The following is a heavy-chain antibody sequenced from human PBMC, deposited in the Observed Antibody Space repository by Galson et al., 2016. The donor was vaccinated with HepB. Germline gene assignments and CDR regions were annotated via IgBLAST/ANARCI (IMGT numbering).Heavy chain of an antibody. CDR2: ISGGGETT. D-gene: IGHD1-26*01. CDR1: GFTFGSYS. V-gene: IGHV3-48*04. J-gene: IGHJ1*01. Sequence: SLRLSCAASGFTFGSYSMNWVRQAPGKGLEWVAYISGGGETTYYADSVRGRFTISRDNARDSVFLQMTSLRVEDTARYYCARDALGTWDLTTWGQGTLVSVSS. CDR3: ARDALGTWDLTT.